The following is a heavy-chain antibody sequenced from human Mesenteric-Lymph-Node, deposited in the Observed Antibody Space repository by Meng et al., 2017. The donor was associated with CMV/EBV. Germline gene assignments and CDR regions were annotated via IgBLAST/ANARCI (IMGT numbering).Heavy chain of an antibody. Sequence: GGSLRLSCAASGFTFGSYDLNWVRQAPGKGLQWVSYISSSGTTIYHADSVKGRFTISRDNAKNSLYLQMNSLRAEDTAVYYCARDGYCSGGSCYKPYYFDYWGQGTLVTVSS. CDR1: GFTFGSYD. J-gene: IGHJ4*02. V-gene: IGHV3-48*03. CDR2: ISSSGTTI. CDR3: ARDGYCSGGSCYKPYYFDY. D-gene: IGHD2-15*01.